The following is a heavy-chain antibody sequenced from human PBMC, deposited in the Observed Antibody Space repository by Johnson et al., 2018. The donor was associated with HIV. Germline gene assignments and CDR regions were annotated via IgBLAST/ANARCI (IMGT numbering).Heavy chain of an antibody. J-gene: IGHJ3*02. CDR3: ARAGLTYTLDAYDS. D-gene: IGHD3-16*01. CDR1: GFSFSSYG. V-gene: IGHV3-30*03. Sequence: QVQLVESGGGVVQPGRSLRVSCAASGFSFSSYGMHWVRQAPGTGLEWVAVISHDGSNKYYANSVKGRFTISKDNSKNTLYLQMGSLSSEDMAVYYWARAGLTYTLDAYDSWGQGTMVTVSA. CDR2: ISHDGSNK.